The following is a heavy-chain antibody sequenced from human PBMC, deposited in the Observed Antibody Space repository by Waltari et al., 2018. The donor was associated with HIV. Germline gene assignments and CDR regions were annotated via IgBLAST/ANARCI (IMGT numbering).Heavy chain of an antibody. CDR1: GGSISSGSYH. V-gene: IGHV4-61*02. J-gene: IGHJ5*02. D-gene: IGHD2-2*01. CDR2: IYISGST. Sequence: QVQLQESGPGLVKPSQTLSLTCPVSGGSISSGSYHWRWIRQPAGKGMEWIGRIYISGSTNYNPALKSRVTISVDTSKNHFSLKLSSVTAADTAVYYCARGVPAATDWFDPWGQGTLVTVSS. CDR3: ARGVPAATDWFDP.